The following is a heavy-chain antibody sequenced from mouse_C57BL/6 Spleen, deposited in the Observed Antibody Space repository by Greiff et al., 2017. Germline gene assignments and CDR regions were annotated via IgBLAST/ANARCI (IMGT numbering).Heavy chain of an antibody. V-gene: IGHV5-12*01. Sequence: EVQLVESGGGLVQPGGSLKLSCAASGFTFSDYYMYWVRQTPEKRLEWVAYISNGGGSTYYPDTVQGRFTISRDNAKNTLYLQMSRLKSEDTAMYYCARHIHYYGSSYPYYAMDYWGQGTSVTVSS. D-gene: IGHD1-1*01. J-gene: IGHJ4*01. CDR2: ISNGGGST. CDR1: GFTFSDYY. CDR3: ARHIHYYGSSYPYYAMDY.